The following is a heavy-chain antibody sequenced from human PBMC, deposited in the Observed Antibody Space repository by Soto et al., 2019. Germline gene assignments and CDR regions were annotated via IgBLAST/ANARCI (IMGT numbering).Heavy chain of an antibody. CDR3: ARDEKQSDYFDY. V-gene: IGHV4-4*07. J-gene: IGHJ4*02. CDR1: GASISSYY. CDR2: IHTSGGT. Sequence: QVQLQESGPGLVKPSETLSLTCMVSGASISSYYWSWIRQPAGKGLDWIGRIHTSGGTTYNPSLGSRVTIFADTSKNQFSLRLSSVTAAYTAMYYCARDEKQSDYFDYWGQGTVVTVSS.